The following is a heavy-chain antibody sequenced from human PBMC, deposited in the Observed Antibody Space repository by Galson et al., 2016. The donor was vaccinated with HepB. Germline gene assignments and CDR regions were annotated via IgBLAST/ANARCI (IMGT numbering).Heavy chain of an antibody. V-gene: IGHV2-70*11. CDR3: ARRIGYDLGGAFDI. Sequence: PALVKPTQTLTLTCTFSGFSLSTSGMCVSWIRQPPGKALEWLARIDWDDDKYYSTSLKTRLTLSKYTSKNQVVLTMTNMDPVDTATYYCARRIGYDLGGAFDIWGQGTMVTVSS. CDR2: IDWDDDK. J-gene: IGHJ3*02. D-gene: IGHD5-12*01. CDR1: GFSLSTSGMC.